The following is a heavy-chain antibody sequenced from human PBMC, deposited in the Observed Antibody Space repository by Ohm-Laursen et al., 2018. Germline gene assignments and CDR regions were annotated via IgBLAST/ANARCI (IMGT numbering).Heavy chain of an antibody. D-gene: IGHD6-13*01. CDR1: GFTFSTYW. Sequence: SLRLSCAASGFTFSTYWMHWVRQAPEKGLEWVSGLSGSGHDTYYTDSVKGRFTISRDNSKNTLYLQMNSLRAEDTAVYYCAKGTPAALLAYWGQGTLVTVSS. CDR3: AKGTPAALLAY. J-gene: IGHJ4*02. CDR2: LSGSGHDT. V-gene: IGHV3-23*01.